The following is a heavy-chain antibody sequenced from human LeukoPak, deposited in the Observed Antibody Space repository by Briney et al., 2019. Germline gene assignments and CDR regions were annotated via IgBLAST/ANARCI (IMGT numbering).Heavy chain of an antibody. V-gene: IGHV1-2*02. CDR3: ARVRYCSGGSCYLEADY. Sequence: ASVKVSCKASGYTFTGYYMHWVRQAPGQGLEWMGWINPNSGGTNYAQKFQGRVTMTRDTSISTAYMELSRLRSDDTAVYYCARVRYCSGGSCYLEADYWGQGTLVTVSS. CDR2: INPNSGGT. J-gene: IGHJ4*02. D-gene: IGHD2-15*01. CDR1: GYTFTGYY.